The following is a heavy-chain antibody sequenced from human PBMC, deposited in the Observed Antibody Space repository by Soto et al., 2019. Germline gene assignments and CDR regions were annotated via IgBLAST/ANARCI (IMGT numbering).Heavy chain of an antibody. CDR1: GFTFSSYG. CDR2: ISYDGSNK. D-gene: IGHD5-18*01. J-gene: IGHJ6*02. V-gene: IGHV3-30*18. CDR3: AKDIGGSGYSYCPRYYYYYYSMDV. Sequence: QVQLVESGGGVVKPGRSLRLSCAASGFTFSSYGMHWVRQAPGKGLEWVAVISYDGSNKYYADSVKGRFTISRDNSKNTRYLHMNSLRAEDTAVYYCAKDIGGSGYSYCPRYYYYYYSMDVWGQGTTVTVSS.